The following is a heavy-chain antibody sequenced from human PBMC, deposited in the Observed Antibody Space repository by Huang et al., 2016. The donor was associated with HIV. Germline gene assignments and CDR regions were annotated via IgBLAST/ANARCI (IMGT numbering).Heavy chain of an antibody. CDR3: AKPPSISSKYFQH. CDR2: ISVSGGST. V-gene: IGHV3-23*01. D-gene: IGHD3-3*02. CDR1: GFTFSSYA. J-gene: IGHJ1*01. Sequence: EVQLLESGGGLVQPGGSLRLSCAASGFTFSSYAMSWVRQAPGKGLGWLSGISVSGGSTYYADSGKGRFTISRDNSKNTLYLQMNSLRAEDTAVYYCAKPPSISSKYFQHWGQGTLVTVSS.